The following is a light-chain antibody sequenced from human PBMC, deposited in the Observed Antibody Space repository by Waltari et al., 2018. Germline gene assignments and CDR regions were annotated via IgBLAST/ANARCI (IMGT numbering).Light chain of an antibody. V-gene: IGLV2-18*02. J-gene: IGLJ3*02. CDR2: EVN. CDR1: ISDFRCYHL. Sequence: QSALTQPPSVSGSPGPTVTITCTGTISDFRCYHLVSWYQKPPGTAPNLVIYEVNNRPSGVPDRFSGSKSGNTASLTISGLQAEDEADYYCSSWTGSPVFGGGTKLTVL. CDR3: SSWTGSPV.